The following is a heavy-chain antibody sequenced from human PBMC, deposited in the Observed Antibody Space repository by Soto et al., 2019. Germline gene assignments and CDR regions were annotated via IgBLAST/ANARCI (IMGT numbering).Heavy chain of an antibody. CDR3: AREVITVTPEINDAFDI. J-gene: IGHJ3*02. V-gene: IGHV4-31*03. Sequence: QVQLQESGPGLVKPSQTLSLTCTVSGGPISSDNYYWSWIRQHPGKGLEWIGYIYYSGSTFYNPSLMSRVTISVDTSKNQFSLKLSSVTAADTAIYYCAREVITVTPEINDAFDIWGQGTMVTVSS. CDR2: IYYSGST. D-gene: IGHD4-17*01. CDR1: GGPISSDNYY.